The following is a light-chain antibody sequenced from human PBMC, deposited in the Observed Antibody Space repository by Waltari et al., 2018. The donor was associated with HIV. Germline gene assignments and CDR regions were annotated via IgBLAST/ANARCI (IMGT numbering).Light chain of an antibody. CDR3: SLCFGGAAV. J-gene: IGLJ2*01. CDR1: TRLVPSGQW. CDR2: HTP. V-gene: IGLV7-46*01. Sequence: QAVVTQEPSLPVSPAGTVTPTCGSRTRLVPSGQWPHWFQQKPGQAPTPLIYHTPNKHSWTPARFSGSLLGGKVVLTLSGAQPEDEADYYCSLCFGGAAVFGGGTHVTVL.